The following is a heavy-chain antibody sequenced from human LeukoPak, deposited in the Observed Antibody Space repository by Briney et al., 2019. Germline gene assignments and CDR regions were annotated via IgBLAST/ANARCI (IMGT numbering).Heavy chain of an antibody. CDR1: GGSISSGGYY. V-gene: IGHV4-30-2*01. Sequence: RSQTLSLTCTVSGGSISSGGYYWSWIRQPPGKGLEWIGYIYHSGSTYYNPSLKSRVTISVDRSKNQFSLKLSSVTAADTAVYYCAREATGGDYWGQGTLVTVSS. D-gene: IGHD1-26*01. J-gene: IGHJ4*02. CDR2: IYHSGST. CDR3: AREATGGDY.